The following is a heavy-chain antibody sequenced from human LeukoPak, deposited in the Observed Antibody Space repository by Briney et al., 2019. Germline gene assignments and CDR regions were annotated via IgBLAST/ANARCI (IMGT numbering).Heavy chain of an antibody. CDR3: ARETYGDYTFDY. D-gene: IGHD4-17*01. CDR1: DFSFITYA. V-gene: IGHV3-23*01. J-gene: IGHJ4*02. CDR2: ISGGGDAT. Sequence: PGGSLRLSCAASDFSFITYAMSWVRQAPGKGLEWVSTISGGGDATYYADSVKGRFTISRDNSKNTLYLQMNSLRAEDTAVYYCARETYGDYTFDYWGQGTLVTVSS.